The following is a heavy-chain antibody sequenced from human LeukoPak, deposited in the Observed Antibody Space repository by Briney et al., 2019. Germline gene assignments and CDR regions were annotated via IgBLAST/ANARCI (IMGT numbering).Heavy chain of an antibody. CDR3: AKDRAYCGGDCYSGAFDI. D-gene: IGHD2-21*02. J-gene: IGHJ3*02. CDR2: ISGSGGST. Sequence: GGSLRLSCAASGFTFSSYAMSWVRQAPGKGLEWVSAISGSGGSTYYADSVKGRFTISRDNSKNTLYLQMNSLRAEDTAVYYCAKDRAYCGGDCYSGAFDIWGQGTMVTVSS. V-gene: IGHV3-23*01. CDR1: GFTFSSYA.